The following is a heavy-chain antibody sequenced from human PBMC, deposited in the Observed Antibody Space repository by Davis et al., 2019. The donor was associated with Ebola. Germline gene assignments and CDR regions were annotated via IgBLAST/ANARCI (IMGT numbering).Heavy chain of an antibody. Sequence: ASVKVSCKASGYTFTSDGISWVRQAPGQGLEGMGWISAYNGNTNYAQKLQGRVTMTTDTSTSTAYMELRSLRSDDTAVYYCARKGRVYYYGSEESYGMDVWGQGTTVTVSS. D-gene: IGHD3-10*01. CDR1: GYTFTSDG. CDR2: ISAYNGNT. CDR3: ARKGRVYYYGSEESYGMDV. J-gene: IGHJ6*02. V-gene: IGHV1-18*01.